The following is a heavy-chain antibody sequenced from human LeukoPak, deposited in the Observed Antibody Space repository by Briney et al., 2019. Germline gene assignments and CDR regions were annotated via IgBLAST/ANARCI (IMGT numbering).Heavy chain of an antibody. V-gene: IGHV4-59*01. Sequence: PSETLSLTRTVSGGSISSYYGSWIRQPPGKGLEWIGYIYYSGSTNYNPPLKSRVTISVDTSKNQFSLKLSSVTAADTAVYYCARGGAYYYGSGGYYYYGMDVWGKGTTVTVSS. J-gene: IGHJ6*04. CDR2: IYYSGST. CDR3: ARGGAYYYGSGGYYYYGMDV. CDR1: GGSISSYY. D-gene: IGHD3-10*01.